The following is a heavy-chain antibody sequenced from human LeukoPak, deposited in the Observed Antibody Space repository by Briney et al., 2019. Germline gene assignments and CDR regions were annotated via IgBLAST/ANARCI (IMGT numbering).Heavy chain of an antibody. D-gene: IGHD5-18*01. V-gene: IGHV3-48*01. Sequence: SVKGRFTVSRDNAKNSLYLQMNSLRADDTAVCYCARDLSYGHDYYYYMDGWGKGTTVTVSS. CDR3: ARDLSYGHDYYYYMDG. J-gene: IGHJ6*03.